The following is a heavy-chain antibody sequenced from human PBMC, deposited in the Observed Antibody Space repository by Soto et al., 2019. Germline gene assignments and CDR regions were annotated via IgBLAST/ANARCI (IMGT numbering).Heavy chain of an antibody. D-gene: IGHD3-10*01. Sequence: QVQLVQSGPEVKKPGASVKVSCRASGYTFSSFGISWVRQAPGQGLEWMGWISAYNGNTNYAQSLQGRVTMTTDTSTGTAYMELRSLRSDDTAVYYCARDRHLVRGVIIWLFDYWGQGALVTVSS. V-gene: IGHV1-18*04. CDR3: ARDRHLVRGVIIWLFDY. CDR1: GYTFSSFG. CDR2: ISAYNGNT. J-gene: IGHJ4*02.